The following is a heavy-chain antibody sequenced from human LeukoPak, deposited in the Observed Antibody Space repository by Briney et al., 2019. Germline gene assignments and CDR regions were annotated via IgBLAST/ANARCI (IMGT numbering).Heavy chain of an antibody. Sequence: GRSLRLSCAASGFTFSSYGMHWVRQAPGKGLEWVAVISYDGSNKYYADSVKGRFTISRDNSKNTLYLQMNSLRAEDTAVYYCAKWAHGMDVWSQGTTVTVSS. CDR3: AKWAHGMDV. CDR1: GFTFSSYG. V-gene: IGHV3-30*18. CDR2: ISYDGSNK. J-gene: IGHJ6*02.